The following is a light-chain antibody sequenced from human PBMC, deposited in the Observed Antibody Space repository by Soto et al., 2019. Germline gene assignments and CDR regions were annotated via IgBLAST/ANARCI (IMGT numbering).Light chain of an antibody. CDR3: QHYYSHPLT. V-gene: IGKV1-16*01. CDR1: QDIDEY. J-gene: IGKJ4*01. Sequence: DIQLTQSPSSVSSSVGDTVTITCRASQDIDEYFSWFQQKPGTAPRSLIYATSSVQFGVPSRFSGAGSGTDFTLTISGLQPEDFATYYCQHYYSHPLTFGGGTQVEI. CDR2: ATS.